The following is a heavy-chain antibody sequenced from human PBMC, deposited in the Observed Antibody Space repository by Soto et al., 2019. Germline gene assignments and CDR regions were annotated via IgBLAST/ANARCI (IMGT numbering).Heavy chain of an antibody. Sequence: LSLTCAVSGYSITRGYYWGWIRQPPGKGLEWIGSIYHTGNTYYNPSLKSRVTISVDTSKDQFSLNLISVTAADTAVYYCARLGFYYDSSGYDYWGQGTLVTVSS. CDR3: ARLGFYYDSSGYDY. D-gene: IGHD3-22*01. CDR1: GYSITRGYY. J-gene: IGHJ4*02. CDR2: IYHTGNT. V-gene: IGHV4-38-2*01.